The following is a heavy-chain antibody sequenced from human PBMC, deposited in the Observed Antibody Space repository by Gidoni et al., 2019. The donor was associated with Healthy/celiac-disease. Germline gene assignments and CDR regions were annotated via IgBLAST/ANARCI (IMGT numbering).Heavy chain of an antibody. CDR3: ARFLPYYDASWFDP. CDR1: GASISSYY. Sequence: QVQLQESGPGLVKPSETLSLTCTVAGASISSYYWSWIRQPPGKGLEWLGYIYYSGSTNYNPSLKSRVTISVDTSKNQFSLKLSSVTAADTAVYYCARFLPYYDASWFDPWGQGTLVTVSS. V-gene: IGHV4-59*01. D-gene: IGHD3-3*01. J-gene: IGHJ5*02. CDR2: IYYSGST.